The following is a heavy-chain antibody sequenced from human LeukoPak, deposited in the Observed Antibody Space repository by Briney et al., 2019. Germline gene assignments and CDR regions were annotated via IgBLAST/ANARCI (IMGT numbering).Heavy chain of an antibody. V-gene: IGHV1-8*03. Sequence: ASVKVSCKASGYTFTNYDINWVRQATGQGLERMGWMNPNSGNTGYAQKFQGRVTITRNTAISTAYMELSSLRSEDTAVYYCARRPSYDFWSGSYYYYMDVWGKGTTVTVSS. CDR3: ARRPSYDFWSGSYYYYMDV. J-gene: IGHJ6*03. CDR2: MNPNSGNT. CDR1: GYTFTNYD. D-gene: IGHD3-3*01.